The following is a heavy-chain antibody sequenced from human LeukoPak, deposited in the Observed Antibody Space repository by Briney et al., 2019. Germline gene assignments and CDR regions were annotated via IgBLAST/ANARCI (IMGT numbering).Heavy chain of an antibody. CDR1: GGSISSSSYY. D-gene: IGHD5-24*01. Sequence: SETLSLTCTVSGGSISSSSYYWGWIRQPPGKGLEWIGSIYYSGSTYYNPSLKSRVTISVDTPKNQFSLKLSSVTAAGTAVYYCARLGDGYNSIIDYWGQGTLVTVSS. CDR3: ARLGDGYNSIIDY. V-gene: IGHV4-39*01. CDR2: IYYSGST. J-gene: IGHJ4*02.